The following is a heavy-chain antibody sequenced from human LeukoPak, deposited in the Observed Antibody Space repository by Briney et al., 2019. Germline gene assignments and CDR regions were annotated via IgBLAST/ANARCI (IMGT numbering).Heavy chain of an antibody. CDR2: IWYDGSNK. Sequence: GGSLRLSCAASGFTFSSYGMHWVRQAPGKGLEWVAVIWYDGSNKYYADSVKGRFTISRDNSKNTLYLQMNSLRAEDTAVYYCARNYYDSSAYYGDCWGQGTLVTVSS. CDR3: ARNYYDSSAYYGDC. V-gene: IGHV3-33*01. J-gene: IGHJ4*02. CDR1: GFTFSSYG. D-gene: IGHD3-22*01.